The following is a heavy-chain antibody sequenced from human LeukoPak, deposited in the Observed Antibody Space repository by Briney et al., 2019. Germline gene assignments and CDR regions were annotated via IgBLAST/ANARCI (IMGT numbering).Heavy chain of an antibody. V-gene: IGHV3-23*01. CDR1: GFTFSNYA. Sequence: PGGSLRLSCAASGFTFSNYAMSWVRQAPGKGLEWVSAISGSGGSTYYADSVKGRFTISGDNSKNTLYLQMNSLRAEDTAVYYCAKDRSSSWYGGWFDPWGQGTLVTVSS. J-gene: IGHJ5*02. CDR2: ISGSGGST. CDR3: AKDRSSSWYGGWFDP. D-gene: IGHD6-13*01.